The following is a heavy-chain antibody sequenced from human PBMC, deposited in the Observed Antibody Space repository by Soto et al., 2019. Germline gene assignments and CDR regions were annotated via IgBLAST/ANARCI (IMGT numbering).Heavy chain of an antibody. Sequence: EVQVLESGGGLVQPGGSLRLSCAASGCTFSDYAMTWVRQAPGRGLEWVAAISARGVSTFKADSVKGRFTISRDNSQSTLFLEMSSLRVEDTAIYYCAKAGPIIGPVENWGQGTLVTVSA. J-gene: IGHJ4*02. CDR1: GCTFSDYA. CDR2: ISARGVST. CDR3: AKAGPIIGPVEN. V-gene: IGHV3-23*01.